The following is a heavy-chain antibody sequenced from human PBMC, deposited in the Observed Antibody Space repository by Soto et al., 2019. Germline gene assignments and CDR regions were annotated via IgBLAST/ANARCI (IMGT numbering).Heavy chain of an antibody. J-gene: IGHJ3*02. V-gene: IGHV4-31*03. CDR1: GGSISNVNYY. D-gene: IGHD2-2*01. CDR3: AREVKVPAAADACAI. Sequence: QVQLQESGPGLVKPSQTLSLTCTVSGGSISNVNYYWSWIRQHPEKVLEWLGYIDYRGTTHYNPSLESRVTISVDTSHNQFSLNLSSVTAADTAVYYCAREVKVPAAADACAIWGQGTMVTVSS. CDR2: IDYRGTT.